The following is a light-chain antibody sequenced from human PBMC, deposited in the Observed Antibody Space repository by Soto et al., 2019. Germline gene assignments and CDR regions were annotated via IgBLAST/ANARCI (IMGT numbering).Light chain of an antibody. CDR1: SSNIGAGFG. CDR3: QSYDNSLSGFV. V-gene: IGLV1-40*01. CDR2: GNN. Sequence: QSALTQPPSVSGAPGQRVTISCTGSSSNIGAGFGVHWYQQLPGTAPKVLIYGNNNRPSGVPDRFSGSKSGTSASLAITGLQAEDEADYYCQSYDNSLSGFVFGSGTKVTVL. J-gene: IGLJ1*01.